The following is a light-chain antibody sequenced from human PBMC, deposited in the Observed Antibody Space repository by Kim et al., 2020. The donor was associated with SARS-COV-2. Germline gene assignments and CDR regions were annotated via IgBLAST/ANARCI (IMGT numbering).Light chain of an antibody. CDR2: KAS. V-gene: IGKV1-5*03. Sequence: YAYVGDRVIIPCRASQSISSWLAWYQQKPGKAPKLLIYKASSLESGVPSRFSGSGSGTEFSLTISSLQPDDFATYYCQQYDNYITFGPGTKVDIK. J-gene: IGKJ3*01. CDR3: QQYDNYIT. CDR1: QSISSW.